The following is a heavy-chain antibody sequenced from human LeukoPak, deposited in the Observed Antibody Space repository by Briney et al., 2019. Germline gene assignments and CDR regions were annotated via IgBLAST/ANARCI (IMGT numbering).Heavy chain of an antibody. J-gene: IGHJ4*02. CDR2: ISGSGSTI. V-gene: IGHV3-11*01. D-gene: IGHD6-13*01. CDR1: GGSISSGSYY. CDR3: ARGGYSRADY. Sequence: LSLTCTVSGGSISSGSYYWSWIRQAPGKGLEWVSYISGSGSTIYYADSVKGRFTISRDNAKNSLYLQMNSLRAEDTAVYYCARGGYSRADYWGQGTLVTVSS.